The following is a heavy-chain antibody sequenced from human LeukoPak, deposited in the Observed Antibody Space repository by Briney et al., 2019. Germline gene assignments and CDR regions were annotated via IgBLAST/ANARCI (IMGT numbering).Heavy chain of an antibody. J-gene: IGHJ4*02. V-gene: IGHV3-7*05. D-gene: IGHD5-18*01. CDR1: GFTFSSYW. Sequence: PGGSLRLSCAVSGFTFSSYWMNWVRQAPGKGLEWVANIKQDGSQKYYVDSVRGRFTISRDNAKNSLYLQLNSLRAEDTAVYYCARDESGDGYGLYWGQGTLVTVSS. CDR2: IKQDGSQK. CDR3: ARDESGDGYGLY.